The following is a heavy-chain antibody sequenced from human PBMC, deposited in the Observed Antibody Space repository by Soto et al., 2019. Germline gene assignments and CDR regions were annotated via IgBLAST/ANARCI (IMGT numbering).Heavy chain of an antibody. CDR2: INSDGSST. CDR1: GFTFSSYW. J-gene: IGHJ6*03. V-gene: IGHV3-74*01. CDR3: ARVGESAHYYYYYMDV. D-gene: IGHD3-10*01. Sequence: SGGSLRLSCAASGFTFSSYWMHWVRQAPGKGLVWVSRINSDGSSTSYADSVKGRFTISRDNAKNTLYLQMNSLRAEDTAVYYYARVGESAHYYYYYMDVWGKGTTVTVSS.